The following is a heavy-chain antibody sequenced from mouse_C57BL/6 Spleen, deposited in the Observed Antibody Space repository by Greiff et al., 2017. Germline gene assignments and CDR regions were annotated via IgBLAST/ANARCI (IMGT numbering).Heavy chain of an antibody. Sequence: QVQLQQSGAELVRPGASVTLSCKASGYTFTDYEMHWVKQTPVHGLEWIGAIDPETGGTAYNQKFKGKAILTADKSSSTAYMELRSLTSEDSAVYYCTGGRGLAYWGQGTLVTVSA. CDR3: TGGRGLAY. CDR1: GYTFTDYE. V-gene: IGHV1-15*01. J-gene: IGHJ3*01. D-gene: IGHD3-3*01. CDR2: IDPETGGT.